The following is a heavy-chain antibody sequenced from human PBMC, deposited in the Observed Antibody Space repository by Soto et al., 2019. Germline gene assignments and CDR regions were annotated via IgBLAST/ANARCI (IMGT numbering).Heavy chain of an antibody. Sequence: QVYLVQSGAEVRRPGASVKVSCTAFGYILTGYSLHWVRQAPGQGLEWMGWFDPNSGATNSAERFHGRVSMTRDTSISAAYLELSSLRSDDTAVYYCARGYGSSPNMELRFGMDVWGQGTTISVSS. CDR1: GYILTGYS. CDR3: ARGYGSSPNMELRFGMDV. V-gene: IGHV1-2*02. J-gene: IGHJ6*02. D-gene: IGHD5-18*01. CDR2: FDPNSGAT.